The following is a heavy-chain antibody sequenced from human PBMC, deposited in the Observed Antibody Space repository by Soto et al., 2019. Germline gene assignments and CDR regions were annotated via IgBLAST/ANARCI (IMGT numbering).Heavy chain of an antibody. CDR2: IYPGDSDT. J-gene: IGHJ4*02. CDR3: ARLPLGYCSSTSCYDPYYFDY. Sequence: PGESLKISCKGSGYSFTSYWIGWVRQMPGKGLEWMGIIYPGDSDTRYSPSFQGQVTISADKSISTAYLQWSSLKASDTAMYYCARLPLGYCSSTSCYDPYYFDYWGQGTLVTVSS. D-gene: IGHD2-2*01. CDR1: GYSFTSYW. V-gene: IGHV5-51*01.